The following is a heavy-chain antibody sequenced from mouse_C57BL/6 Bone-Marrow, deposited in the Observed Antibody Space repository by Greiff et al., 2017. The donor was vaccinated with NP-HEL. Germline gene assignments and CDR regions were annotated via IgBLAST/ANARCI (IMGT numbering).Heavy chain of an antibody. CDR2: LWRGGSS. V-gene: IGHV2-2*02. D-gene: IGHD2-3*01. J-gene: IGHJ1*03. Sequence: QVQLKESGPGLVQPSQSLSITCTVSGFSLTSYGVHWVRQSPGKGLEWLGVLWRGGSSDYNAAFISSMSISKDKTKDQVFIKMNSLQANDTAIYYCARNDDGYDWYFDVWGKGTTVTVSS. CDR3: ARNDDGYDWYFDV. CDR1: GFSLTSYG.